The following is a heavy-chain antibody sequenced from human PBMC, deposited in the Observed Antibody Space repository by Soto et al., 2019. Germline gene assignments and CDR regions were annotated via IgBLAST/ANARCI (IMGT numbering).Heavy chain of an antibody. CDR1: GGSISSSSYY. Sequence: PSETLSLTCTVSGGSISSSSYYWGWIRQPPGKGLEWIGSIYYSGSTYYNPSLKSRVTISVDTSKNQFSLKLSSVTAADTAVYYCARRQYSSFVWLLGDFDYWGQGTLVTVSS. V-gene: IGHV4-39*01. CDR3: ARRQYSSFVWLLGDFDY. CDR2: IYYSGST. J-gene: IGHJ4*02. D-gene: IGHD6-6*01.